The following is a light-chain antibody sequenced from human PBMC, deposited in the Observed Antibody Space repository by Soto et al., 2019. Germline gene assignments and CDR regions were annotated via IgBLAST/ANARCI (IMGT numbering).Light chain of an antibody. Sequence: AIRMTQSPSSFSAATGDRVTITCLASQGISSYLAWYQQKPGKAPKLLIYAASTLQSGVASRFSGSGSGTDFTLTISCLQSEYFATYYCQQYYSYPLTFGGGTKVEIK. CDR1: QGISSY. CDR2: AAS. J-gene: IGKJ4*01. CDR3: QQYYSYPLT. V-gene: IGKV1-8*01.